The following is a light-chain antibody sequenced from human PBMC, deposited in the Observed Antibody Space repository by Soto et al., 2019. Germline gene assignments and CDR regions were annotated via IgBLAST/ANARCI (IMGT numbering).Light chain of an antibody. CDR1: QSVSSY. Sequence: EIVLTQAPATVSLSPGERAALSCRASQSVSSYLALYQQKPGQAPRLLIYDASNRATGIPARFSGSGSGTDFTLTISSLEPEDFAVYYCQQRSNWPPHTFGQGTKVDIK. CDR2: DAS. J-gene: IGKJ2*01. V-gene: IGKV3-11*01. CDR3: QQRSNWPPHT.